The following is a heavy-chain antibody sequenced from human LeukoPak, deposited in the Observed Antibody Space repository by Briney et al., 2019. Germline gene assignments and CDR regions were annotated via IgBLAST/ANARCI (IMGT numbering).Heavy chain of an antibody. CDR2: ISGDGGST. V-gene: IGHV3-43*02. Sequence: GGSLRLSCAASGFTFSSYEMNWVRQAPGKGLEWVSLISGDGGSTYYADSVKGRFTISRDNSKNSLYLQMNSLSTEDTALYYCAKGGSGWSYYFDFWGQGTLVTVSS. D-gene: IGHD6-19*01. CDR3: AKGGSGWSYYFDF. CDR1: GFTFSSYE. J-gene: IGHJ4*02.